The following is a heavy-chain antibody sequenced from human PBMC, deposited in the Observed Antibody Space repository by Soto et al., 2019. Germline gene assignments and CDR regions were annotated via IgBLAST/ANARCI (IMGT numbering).Heavy chain of an antibody. J-gene: IGHJ4*02. CDR1: GYTFTGYY. V-gene: IGHV1-2*04. CDR2: INPNSGGT. CDR3: ARSKGYSGYGYFDY. D-gene: IGHD5-12*01. Sequence: ASVKVSCKASGYTFTGYYMHWVRQAPGQGLEWMGWINPNSGGTNYAQKFQGWVTMTRDTSISTAYMELSRLRSDDTAVYYCARSKGYSGYGYFDYWRQGTLVTVSS.